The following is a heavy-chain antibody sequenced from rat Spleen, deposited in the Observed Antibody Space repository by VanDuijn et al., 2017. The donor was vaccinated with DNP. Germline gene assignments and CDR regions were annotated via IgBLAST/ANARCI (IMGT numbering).Heavy chain of an antibody. CDR1: GFTFSNAA. J-gene: IGHJ3*01. CDR3: TAPFDIAARFPY. CDR2: IRTKPKNYAT. D-gene: IGHD1-2*01. V-gene: IGHV10-5*01. Sequence: VQLAESGGGLVRPKESLRISCAASGFTFSNAAMHWVRQAPGKGLEWVARIRTKPKNYATYYADSVKGRFIISRDDSRSMVYLQMDEMKTEDTAMYYCTAPFDIAARFPYWGQGTLVTVSS.